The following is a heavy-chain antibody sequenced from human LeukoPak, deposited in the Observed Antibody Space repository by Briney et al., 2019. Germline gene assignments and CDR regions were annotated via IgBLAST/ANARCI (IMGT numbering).Heavy chain of an antibody. CDR2: INHSGST. CDR1: GGSFSGYY. D-gene: IGHD3-22*01. J-gene: IGHJ4*02. Sequence: PSETLSLTCAVYGGSFSGYYWSWIRPPPGKGLEWIGEINHSGSTNYNPSLKSRVTISVDTSKNQFSLKLSSVTAADTAVYYCARGLYYYDSSGYYGYWGQGTLVTVSS. CDR3: ARGLYYYDSSGYYGY. V-gene: IGHV4-34*01.